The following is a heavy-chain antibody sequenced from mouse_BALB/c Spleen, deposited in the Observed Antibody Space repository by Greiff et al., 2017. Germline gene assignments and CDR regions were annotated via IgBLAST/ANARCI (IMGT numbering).Heavy chain of an antibody. Sequence: EVKLMESGPGLVKPSQTVSLTCTVTGISITTGNYRWSWIRQFPGNKLEWIGYIYYSGTITYNPSLTSRTTITRDTSKNQFFLEMNSLTAEDTATYYCARYDFWYFDVWGAGTTVTVSS. CDR2: IYYSGTI. CDR1: GISITTGNYR. V-gene: IGHV3-5*02. J-gene: IGHJ1*01. D-gene: IGHD2-4*01. CDR3: ARYDFWYFDV.